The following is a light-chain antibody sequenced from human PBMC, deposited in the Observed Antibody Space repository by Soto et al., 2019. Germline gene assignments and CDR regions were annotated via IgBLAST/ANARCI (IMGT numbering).Light chain of an antibody. V-gene: IGKV3-15*01. Sequence: EIILTQSPDTLSVSPGERATLSCRASQSIRTKLAWYQHKPGQAPRLLIYDVSNRATGVPARFSGSRSGTEFTLTISSLQSEDCAIYYCQQYDNWPPEYTFGQGTNADIK. CDR2: DVS. CDR3: QQYDNWPPEYT. CDR1: QSIRTK. J-gene: IGKJ2*01.